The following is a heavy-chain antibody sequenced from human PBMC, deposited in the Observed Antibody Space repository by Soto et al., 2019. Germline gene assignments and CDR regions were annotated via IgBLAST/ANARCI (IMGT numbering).Heavy chain of an antibody. CDR3: ARDWTMATIGY. J-gene: IGHJ4*02. CDR2: ISSSSSTI. Sequence: VGSLRLSCAASGFTFSSYSMNWVRQAPGKGLEWVSYISSSSSTIYYADSVKGRFTISRDNAKNSPYLQMNSLRDEDTAVYYCARDWTMATIGYCGQGTLVTVSS. D-gene: IGHD5-12*01. CDR1: GFTFSSYS. V-gene: IGHV3-48*02.